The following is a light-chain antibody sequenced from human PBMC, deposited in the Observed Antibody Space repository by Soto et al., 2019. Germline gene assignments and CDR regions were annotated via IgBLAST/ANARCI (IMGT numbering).Light chain of an antibody. Sequence: EIGMTQSPATLSVSPGERATLSCRASQSVGSSLAWYQHKRGQAPRLLIFGASTRATGIPDRFSGSGSATEFTLTISSLQYEDFATYYCQQSYSTPFTFGPGTKVDIK. CDR3: QQSYSTPFT. V-gene: IGKV3-15*01. J-gene: IGKJ3*01. CDR2: GAS. CDR1: QSVGSS.